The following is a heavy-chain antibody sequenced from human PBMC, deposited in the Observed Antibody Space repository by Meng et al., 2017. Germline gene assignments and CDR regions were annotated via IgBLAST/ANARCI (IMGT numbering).Heavy chain of an antibody. V-gene: IGHV3-7*01. CDR1: GFTFSSYW. Sequence: GESLKISCAASGFTFSSYWMSWVRQAPGKGLEWVANIKQDGSEKYYVDSVKGRFTISRDNAKNSLYLQMNSLRAEDTAVYYCARDLAATTTFNWFDPWGQGTLVTVSS. CDR2: IKQDGSEK. CDR3: ARDLAATTTFNWFDP. J-gene: IGHJ5*02. D-gene: IGHD2/OR15-2a*01.